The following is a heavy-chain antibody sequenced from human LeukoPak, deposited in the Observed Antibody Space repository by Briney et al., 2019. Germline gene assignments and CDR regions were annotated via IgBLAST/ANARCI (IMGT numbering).Heavy chain of an antibody. D-gene: IGHD6-19*01. CDR3: AGGLYSNGWYYFDY. V-gene: IGHV3-33*01. Sequence: GGSLRLFYASSRFTYSIYDIHGARQAPGKGLEWVAVVWYDGSNKHYADSVKGRFTVSSDSSKNTLYLQMNSLRAEDTAVYYCAGGLYSNGWYYFDYWGQGTLVTVSS. J-gene: IGHJ4*02. CDR2: VWYDGSNK. CDR1: RFTYSIYD.